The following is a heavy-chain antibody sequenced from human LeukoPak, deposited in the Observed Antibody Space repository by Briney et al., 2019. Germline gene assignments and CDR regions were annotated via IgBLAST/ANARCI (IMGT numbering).Heavy chain of an antibody. J-gene: IGHJ6*02. CDR1: GGSISSYY. V-gene: IGHV4-4*07. CDR2: IYTSGST. D-gene: IGHD3-22*01. Sequence: SETLSLTCTVSGGSISSYYWSWIRQPAGKGLEWIGRIYTSGSTNYNPSLKSRVTMSVDTSKNQSSLKLSSVTAADTAVYYCARVKKDYYDSSGSYGMDVWGQGTTVTVSS. CDR3: ARVKKDYYDSSGSYGMDV.